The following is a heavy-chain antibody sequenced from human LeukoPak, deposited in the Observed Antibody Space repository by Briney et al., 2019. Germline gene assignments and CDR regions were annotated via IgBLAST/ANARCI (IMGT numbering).Heavy chain of an antibody. V-gene: IGHV3-30-3*01. Sequence: PGRSLRLSCAASGFTFSSYAMHWVRQAPGKGLEWVAVISYDGSNKYYADSVKGRFTISRDNSKNTLYLQMNSLRAEDTAVYYCAREGPPAAGIDAFDIWGQGTIVTVSS. CDR3: AREGPPAAGIDAFDI. CDR1: GFTFSSYA. D-gene: IGHD6-13*01. CDR2: ISYDGSNK. J-gene: IGHJ3*02.